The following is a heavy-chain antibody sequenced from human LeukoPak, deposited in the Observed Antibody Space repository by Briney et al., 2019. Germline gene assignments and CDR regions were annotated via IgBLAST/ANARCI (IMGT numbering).Heavy chain of an antibody. D-gene: IGHD6-13*01. V-gene: IGHV3-7*03. Sequence: GGSLRLSCAASGFTFSSFWMTWVRLAPGKGLEWVANIKEDGSQKYYVDSVKGRFTISRDNAKNSLFLQTNSLRADDTAVYYCARDSGWFRFDYWGQGTLVTVSS. CDR3: ARDSGWFRFDY. J-gene: IGHJ4*02. CDR2: IKEDGSQK. CDR1: GFTFSSFW.